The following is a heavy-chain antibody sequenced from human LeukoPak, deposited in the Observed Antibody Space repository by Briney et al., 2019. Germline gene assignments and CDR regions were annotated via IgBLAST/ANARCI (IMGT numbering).Heavy chain of an antibody. CDR3: ARDHSGSYQNAFDI. CDR1: GYTFTSYG. D-gene: IGHD1-26*01. J-gene: IGHJ3*02. CDR2: ISAYNGNT. Sequence: APAKVSCKASGYTFTSYGISWVRQAPGQGLEWMGWISAYNGNTNYAQKLQGRVTMTTDTSTSTAYMELRSLRPDDTAVYYCARDHSGSYQNAFDIWGQGTMVTVSS. V-gene: IGHV1-18*01.